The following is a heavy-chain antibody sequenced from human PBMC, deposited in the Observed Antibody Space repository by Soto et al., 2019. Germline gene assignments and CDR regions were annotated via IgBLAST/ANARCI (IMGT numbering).Heavy chain of an antibody. Sequence: SVKVSCKASGYTFAGYGINWVRQAPGRGLEWMGWINPGNGNTKYSQQFQGRVIIDRDTSASTAYMELSSLRSEDTAVYYCARGGYFDSSNYLAYWGLGTLVTVSS. D-gene: IGHD3-22*01. CDR1: GYTFAGYG. J-gene: IGHJ4*02. CDR3: ARGGYFDSSNYLAY. V-gene: IGHV1-3*01. CDR2: INPGNGNT.